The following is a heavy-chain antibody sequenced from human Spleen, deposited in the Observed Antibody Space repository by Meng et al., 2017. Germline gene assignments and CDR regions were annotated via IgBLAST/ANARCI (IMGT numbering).Heavy chain of an antibody. Sequence: GESLKISCAASGFTFSGHWMHWVRQAPGKGLVWVSRINTDGSTTTYADSVKGRFTISRDNAKNTLYLQMNSLRAEDTAVYYWAKGSSGYDPVGFDYWGQGTLVTVSS. V-gene: IGHV3-74*01. CDR3: AKGSSGYDPVGFDY. D-gene: IGHD6-25*01. CDR2: INTDGSTT. J-gene: IGHJ4*02. CDR1: GFTFSGHW.